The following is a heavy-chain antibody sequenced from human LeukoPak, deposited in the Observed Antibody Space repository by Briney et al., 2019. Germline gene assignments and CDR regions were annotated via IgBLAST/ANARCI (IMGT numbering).Heavy chain of an antibody. CDR2: IYTSGST. D-gene: IGHD3-3*01. V-gene: IGHV4-61*02. Sequence: SETLSLTCTVSGGSISSGSYYWSWIRQPAGKGLEWIGRIYTSGSTNYNPSLKSRVTISVDTSKNQFSLKLSSVTAADTAVYYCARDPGGYYQLRFLGWGYYYYMDDWGKGTTVTVSS. CDR3: ARDPGGYYQLRFLGWGYYYYMDD. CDR1: GGSISSGSYY. J-gene: IGHJ6*03.